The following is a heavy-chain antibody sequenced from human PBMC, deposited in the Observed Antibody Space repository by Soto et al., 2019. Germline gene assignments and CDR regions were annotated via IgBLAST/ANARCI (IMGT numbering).Heavy chain of an antibody. CDR3: ARGGSGYTWFNEF. J-gene: IGHJ4*02. D-gene: IGHD3-22*01. Sequence: SVKVSCKASGGLFSSYPVSWVRQVPGQGLEWMGGIIPVFQTAYYTQRFQGRVTITADESTNTAYMELSSLRSEDTAIYYCARGGSGYTWFNEFWGQGTLVTVSS. CDR1: GGLFSSYP. CDR2: IIPVFQTA. V-gene: IGHV1-69*13.